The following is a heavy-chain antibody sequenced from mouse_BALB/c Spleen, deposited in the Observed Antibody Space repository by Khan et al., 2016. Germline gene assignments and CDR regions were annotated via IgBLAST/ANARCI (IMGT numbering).Heavy chain of an antibody. CDR2: IYPGDGDT. CDR1: GYTFTSYW. D-gene: IGHD2-4*01. J-gene: IGHJ2*01. CDR3: ARGNSYYDYDY. V-gene: IGHV1-87*01. Sequence: QVQLQQPGAELARPGASVKLSCKASGYTFTSYWMQWVKQRPGQGLEWIGAIYPGDGDTRYTQKFKGKATLTADKSSSTAYMQLISLASEDSAVSYCARGNSYYDYDYWGQGTTLTVSS.